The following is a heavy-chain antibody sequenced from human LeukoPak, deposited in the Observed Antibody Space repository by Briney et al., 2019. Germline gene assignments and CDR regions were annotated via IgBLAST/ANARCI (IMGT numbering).Heavy chain of an antibody. CDR1: GFTFSSYA. V-gene: IGHV3-23*01. CDR2: ISGSGGST. CDR3: AKDLCSNTSCYVATGAFDI. Sequence: GGSLRLSCAASGFTFSSYAMSWVRQAPGKGLEWVSAISGSGGSTYYADSVKGRFTISRDNSKNTLYLQMNSLRAEDTAVYYCAKDLCSNTSCYVATGAFDIWGQGTMVTVSS. J-gene: IGHJ3*02. D-gene: IGHD2-2*01.